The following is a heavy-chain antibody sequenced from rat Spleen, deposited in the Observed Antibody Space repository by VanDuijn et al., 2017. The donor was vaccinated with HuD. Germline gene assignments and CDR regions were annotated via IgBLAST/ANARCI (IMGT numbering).Heavy chain of an antibody. CDR3: TTVPD. CDR1: GFTLSSYD. Sequence: EVQLVESGGALVQPGRSLKLSCAASGFTLSSYDMAWVRQAPTKGLEWVASISPSGGNTYYRDSMKGRFTVSRDNAKSTLYLQMDSLRSEDTATYYCTTVPDWGQGVMVTVSS. V-gene: IGHV5-27*01. CDR2: ISPSGGNT. J-gene: IGHJ2*01. D-gene: IGHD3-1*01.